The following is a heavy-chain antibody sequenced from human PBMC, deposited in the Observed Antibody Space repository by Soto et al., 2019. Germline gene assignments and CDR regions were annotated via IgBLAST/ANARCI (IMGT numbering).Heavy chain of an antibody. D-gene: IGHD3-9*01. V-gene: IGHV3-11*01. CDR2: ISSSGSTI. Sequence: GGSLRLSCAASGFTFSDYYMSWIRQAPGKGLEWVSYISSSGSTIYYADSVKGRFTISRDNAKNSLYLQMNSLRAEDTAVYYCARDFGDEYDILTGYSFDIWGQGTMVTVSS. CDR1: GFTFSDYY. J-gene: IGHJ3*02. CDR3: ARDFGDEYDILTGYSFDI.